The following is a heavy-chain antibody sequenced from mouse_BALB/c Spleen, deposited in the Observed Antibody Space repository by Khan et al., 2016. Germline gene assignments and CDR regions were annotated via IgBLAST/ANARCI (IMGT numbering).Heavy chain of an antibody. CDR2: FAPGSNNS. J-gene: IGHJ1*01. V-gene: IGHV1S41*01. CDR1: GYTFTSYW. CDR3: ARGGTCSLYWYVDG. D-gene: IGHD1-1*02. Sequence: DLVKPGASVKLSCKASGYTFTSYWINWIKQRPGQGLEWIGRFAPGSNNSYYNEMFKVKAKMTVDTSSRTAYIQLSSLSSEDSAVYFCARGGTCSLYWYVDGWRAGTTVTVSS.